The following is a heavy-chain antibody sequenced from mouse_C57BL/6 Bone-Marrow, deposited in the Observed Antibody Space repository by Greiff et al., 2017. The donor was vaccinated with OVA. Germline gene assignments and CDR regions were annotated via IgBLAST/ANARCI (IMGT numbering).Heavy chain of an antibody. CDR2: IDPSDSET. V-gene: IGHV1-52*01. D-gene: IGHD1-1*01. Sequence: VQLQQPGAELVKPGASVKLSCKASGYTFTSYWMHWVKQRPIQGLEWIGNIDPSDSETHYNQKFEDKATLTVDKSSSTAYMQLSSLTSEVSAVYYCARHYGSSYPYWYFDVWGTGTTVTVSS. J-gene: IGHJ1*03. CDR1: GYTFTSYW. CDR3: ARHYGSSYPYWYFDV.